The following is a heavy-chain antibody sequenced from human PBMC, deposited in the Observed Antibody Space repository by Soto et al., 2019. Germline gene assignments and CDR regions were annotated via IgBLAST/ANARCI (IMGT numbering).Heavy chain of an antibody. Sequence: PGGSLRLSCAASGFTFSTYAMSWVRQAPEKGLEWVSAISGTGGSTYYADSVKGRFTISRDNSKNTLYLQMNSLRVEDTAVYYCAKDVGDYSCYPYNWFDSWGQGTLVTVSS. CDR1: GFTFSTYA. J-gene: IGHJ5*01. CDR3: AKDVGDYSCYPYNWFDS. D-gene: IGHD4-4*01. CDR2: ISGTGGST. V-gene: IGHV3-23*01.